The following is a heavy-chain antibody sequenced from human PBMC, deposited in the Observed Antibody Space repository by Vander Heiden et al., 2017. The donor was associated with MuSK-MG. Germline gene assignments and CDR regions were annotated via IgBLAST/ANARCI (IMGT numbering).Heavy chain of an antibody. CDR2: INHSGST. CDR3: ARGRSIAAAGEDYYYGMDV. Sequence: QVQLQQWGAGLLKPSETLSLTCAVYGGSCSGYYWRWIRQPPGKGLEWIGEINHSGSTNYNPSLKSRVTISVDTSKNQFSLKLSSVTAADTAVYYCARGRSIAAAGEDYYYGMDVWGQGTTVTVSS. J-gene: IGHJ6*02. D-gene: IGHD6-13*01. V-gene: IGHV4-34*01. CDR1: GGSCSGYY.